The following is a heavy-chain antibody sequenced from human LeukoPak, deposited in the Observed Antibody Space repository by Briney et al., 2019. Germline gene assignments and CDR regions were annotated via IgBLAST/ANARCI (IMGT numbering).Heavy chain of an antibody. V-gene: IGHV3-23*01. CDR1: GFTFRTYA. CDR3: AKEEDFYDILTDY. J-gene: IGHJ4*02. Sequence: GGSLRLSCAASGFTFRTYAMSWVRQAPGKGLEWVSGISGSGGSTYYADSVKGRFTISRDNSKNTLYLQMNSLRAEDTAVHYCAKEEDFYDILTDYWGQGTLVTVSS. CDR2: ISGSGGST. D-gene: IGHD3-9*01.